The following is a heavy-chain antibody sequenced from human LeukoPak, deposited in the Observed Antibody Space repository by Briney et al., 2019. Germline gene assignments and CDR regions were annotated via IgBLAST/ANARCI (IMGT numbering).Heavy chain of an antibody. Sequence: PSETLSLTCTVSGGSISSGGYYWSWIRQPPGKGLEWIGYIYHSGSTYYNPSLKSRVTISVDTSKNQFSLKLSSVTAADTAVYYCARDWGYGGNPTVWYFDYWGQGTLVTVSS. CDR2: IYHSGST. D-gene: IGHD4-23*01. CDR1: GGSISSGGYY. CDR3: ARDWGYGGNPTVWYFDY. V-gene: IGHV4-30-2*01. J-gene: IGHJ4*02.